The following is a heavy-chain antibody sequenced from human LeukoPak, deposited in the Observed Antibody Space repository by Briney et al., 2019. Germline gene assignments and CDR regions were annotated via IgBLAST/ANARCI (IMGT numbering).Heavy chain of an antibody. CDR2: IYTSGST. V-gene: IGHV4-61*02. CDR3: ARHRGFLEWLPIYYFDY. J-gene: IGHJ4*02. D-gene: IGHD3-3*01. CDR1: GGSISSGSYY. Sequence: PSETLSLTCTVSGGSISSGSYYWSWIRQPAGKGLEWIGRIYTSGSTNYNPSLKSRVTISVDTSKNQFSLKLSSVTAADTAVYYCARHRGFLEWLPIYYFDYWGQGTLVTVSS.